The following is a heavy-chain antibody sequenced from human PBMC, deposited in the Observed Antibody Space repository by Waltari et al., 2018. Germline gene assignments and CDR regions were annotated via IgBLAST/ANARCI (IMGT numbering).Heavy chain of an antibody. J-gene: IGHJ3*02. Sequence: QVQLQESGPGLVKPSETLSLTCTVSGGSISSYYWSWIRPPPGKGLEWIGYIYYSGSTNYNPSLKSRVTISVDTSKNQFSLKLSSVTAADTAVYYCARDVAYSSSSGAFDIWGQGTMVTVSS. CDR2: IYYSGST. CDR1: GGSISSYY. V-gene: IGHV4-59*01. D-gene: IGHD6-6*01. CDR3: ARDVAYSSSSGAFDI.